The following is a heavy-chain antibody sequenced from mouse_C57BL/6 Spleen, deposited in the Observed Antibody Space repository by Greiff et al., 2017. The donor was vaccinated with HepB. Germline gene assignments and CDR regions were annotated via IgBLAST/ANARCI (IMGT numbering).Heavy chain of an antibody. CDR1: GYTFTNYW. J-gene: IGHJ4*01. D-gene: IGHD2-2*01. CDR3: ARGGYYGYEDYAMDY. CDR2: IYPGGGYT. Sequence: VKLQQSGAELVRPGTSVKMSCKASGYTFTNYWIGWAKQRPGHGLEWIGDIYPGGGYTNYNEKFKGKATLTADKSSSTAYMQFSSLTSEDSAIYYCARGGYYGYEDYAMDYWGQGTSVTVSS. V-gene: IGHV1-63*01.